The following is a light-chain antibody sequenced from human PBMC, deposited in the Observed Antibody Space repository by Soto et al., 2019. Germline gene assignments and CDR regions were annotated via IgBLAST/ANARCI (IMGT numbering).Light chain of an antibody. Sequence: DIQMTQSPTFLSASVGDRVTITCRASQDIRNFVAWYQQKPGKAPKLLIYAASTLQSGVPSRFSGSGSGTDFTLTITSLQPEDVATYSCQRYSSVPVFGPGTKVEIK. J-gene: IGKJ3*01. V-gene: IGKV1-27*01. CDR2: AAS. CDR1: QDIRNF. CDR3: QRYSSVPV.